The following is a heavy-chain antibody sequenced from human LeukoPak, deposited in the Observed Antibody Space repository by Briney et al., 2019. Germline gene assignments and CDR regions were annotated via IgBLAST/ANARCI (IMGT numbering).Heavy chain of an antibody. J-gene: IGHJ4*02. CDR1: GFSFSTFA. V-gene: IGHV3-30*04. Sequence: GGSLRLSCAASGFSFSTFAMPCVRQAPGKGLEWLAVLSYDGSNEFYEESVKGRFSISRDDSNNTLYLQMDGLRAEDTAIYYCVRESWHESLTDSEFGHSGQGTLVIVSS. D-gene: IGHD1-20*01. CDR2: LSYDGSNE. CDR3: VRESWHESLTDSEFGH.